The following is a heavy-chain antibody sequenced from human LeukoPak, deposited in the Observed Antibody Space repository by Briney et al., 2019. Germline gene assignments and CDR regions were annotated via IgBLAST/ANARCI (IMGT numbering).Heavy chain of an antibody. CDR2: IYTSGST. J-gene: IGHJ4*02. D-gene: IGHD3-22*01. CDR3: ARIQYYYDSSGYYYFDY. CDR1: GGSISSGSYY. Sequence: PSQTLSLTCTVSGGSISSGSYYWSWIRQPAGKGLEWIGRIYTSGSTNYNPSLKSRVTISVDTSKNQFSLKLSSVTAADTAVYYCARIQYYYDSSGYYYFDYWGQGTLVTVSS. V-gene: IGHV4-61*02.